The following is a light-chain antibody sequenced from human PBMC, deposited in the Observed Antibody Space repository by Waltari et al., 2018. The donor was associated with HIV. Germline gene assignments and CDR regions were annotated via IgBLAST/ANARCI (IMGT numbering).Light chain of an antibody. CDR2: RNN. CDR3: AAWDDSLNGHWV. CDR1: ISNIGSNF. Sequence: QSVLTSQPSASGTPGQRIPISCSGGISNIGSNFVLRYQRLPVTAPKLLKNRNNQRPAGVHDRFSGSKSGTSASLAIGGLQSEDEADYYCAAWDDSLNGHWVFGVVTKVTVL. J-gene: IGLJ3*02. V-gene: IGLV1-44*01.